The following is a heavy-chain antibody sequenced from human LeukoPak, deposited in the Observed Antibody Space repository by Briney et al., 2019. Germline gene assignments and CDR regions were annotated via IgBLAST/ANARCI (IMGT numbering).Heavy chain of an antibody. D-gene: IGHD2-2*01. CDR3: ARGIVVAPAAMNSGAFDI. J-gene: IGHJ3*02. V-gene: IGHV3-21*01. CDR1: GFTFSSYS. Sequence: PGGSLRLSCAASGFTFSSYSMNWVRQAPGKGLEWVSSISSSSSYIYYADSVKGRFTISRDNAKNSLYLQMNSLRAEDTAVYYCARGIVVAPAAMNSGAFDIWGQGTMVTVSS. CDR2: ISSSSSYI.